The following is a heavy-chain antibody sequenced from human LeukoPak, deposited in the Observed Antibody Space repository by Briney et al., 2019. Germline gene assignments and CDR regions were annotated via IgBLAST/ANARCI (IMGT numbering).Heavy chain of an antibody. CDR3: ARDGDSTHDAFDI. CDR2: IIPIFGTA. CDR1: GGTFSSYA. D-gene: IGHD6-13*01. V-gene: IGHV1-69*05. J-gene: IGHJ3*02. Sequence: SVKVSCKASGGTFSSYAISWVRQAPGQGLEWMGGIIPIFGTANYAQKFQGRVTITTDESTSTAYMELSSLRSEDTAVYYCARDGDSTHDAFDIWGQGTMVTVSS.